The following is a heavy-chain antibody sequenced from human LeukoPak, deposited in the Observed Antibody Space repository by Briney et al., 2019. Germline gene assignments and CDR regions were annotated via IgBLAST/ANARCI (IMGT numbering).Heavy chain of an antibody. CDR1: GFTFSVYS. CDR2: ISSSSSYI. D-gene: IGHD4-17*01. CDR3: ARNRNDYGDYVHDY. V-gene: IGHV3-21*01. Sequence: GGPLRLSCAASGFTFSVYSMNWVRQAPGKGLDWVSSISSSSSYIYYADSVKGRFTISRDNAKNSLYLQMNSLRAEDTAVYYCARNRNDYGDYVHDYWGQGTLVTVSS. J-gene: IGHJ4*02.